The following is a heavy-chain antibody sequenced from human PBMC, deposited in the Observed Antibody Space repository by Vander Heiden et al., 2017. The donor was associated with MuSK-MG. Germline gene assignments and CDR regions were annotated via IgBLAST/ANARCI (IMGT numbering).Heavy chain of an antibody. Sequence: QVQLVQSGAEVKVPGSSGKVHGKASGGTFNGYRIHWVRPAPGPGLEWLGGIIPAFETENDSLQFQGRVTITADEFSTIAHMELTSLRSDDTAVYYCASDVGVARSTQRVRSYEWYNGLDVWGQGTTVTVSS. D-gene: IGHD1-20*01. CDR3: ASDVGVARSTQRVRSYEWYNGLDV. CDR2: IIPAFETE. J-gene: IGHJ6*02. CDR1: GGTFNGYR. V-gene: IGHV1-69*01.